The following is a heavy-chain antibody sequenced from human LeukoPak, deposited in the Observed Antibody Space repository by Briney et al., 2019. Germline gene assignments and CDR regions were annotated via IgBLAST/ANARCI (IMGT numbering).Heavy chain of an antibody. Sequence: PGGSLRLSCAASGFTFSSYSMNWVRQAPGERLEWVSSISSSSTYIYYADSVKGRFTISRDDAKNSLFLQMNSLRAEDTAVYYCASNGDYGHDYWGQGTLVTVSS. D-gene: IGHD4-17*01. CDR1: GFTFSSYS. CDR3: ASNGDYGHDY. V-gene: IGHV3-21*04. J-gene: IGHJ4*02. CDR2: ISSSSTYI.